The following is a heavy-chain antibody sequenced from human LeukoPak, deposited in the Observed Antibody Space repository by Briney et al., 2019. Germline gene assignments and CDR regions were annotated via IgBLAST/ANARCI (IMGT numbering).Heavy chain of an antibody. CDR1: GFTFGNYA. CDR3: AKEVSNGFDY. Sequence: GGSLRLSCAASGFTFGNYAMNWVRQAPGKGLEWVSVITDNSAGRHYADSVKGRFAISRDNSKNTLYLQMSSLRAEDTAVYYCAKEVSNGFDYWGQGTLVTVSS. V-gene: IGHV3-23*01. J-gene: IGHJ4*02. D-gene: IGHD4-11*01. CDR2: ITDNSAGR.